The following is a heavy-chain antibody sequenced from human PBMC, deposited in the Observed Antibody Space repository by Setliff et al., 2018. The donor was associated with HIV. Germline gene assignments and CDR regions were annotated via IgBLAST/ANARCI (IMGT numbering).Heavy chain of an antibody. D-gene: IGHD3-22*01. V-gene: IGHV3-20*04. CDR3: ARVQYHYDGTVYYIQCPDY. CDR1: GFNFAAYA. Sequence: GGSLRLSCAASGFNFAAYAMSWVRQAPGEGLEWVSGMNWNGDALGYADAVKGRFTISRDNAKNSLYLQMDSLRAEDTAFYYCARVQYHYDGTVYYIQCPDYWGQGTLVTVSS. J-gene: IGHJ4*02. CDR2: MNWNGDAL.